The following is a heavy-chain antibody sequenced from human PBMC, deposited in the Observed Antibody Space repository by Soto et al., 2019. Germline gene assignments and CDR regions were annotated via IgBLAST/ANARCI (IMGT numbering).Heavy chain of an antibody. CDR3: ARATPAGSADF. CDR2: ISYSGSS. Sequence: SETLSLTCTVSGGSNIRDGYYWSWIRQHPGKGLEWIAYISYSGSSYSNPSLKSRVTISADTSKNQFSLRLTSVTAADTAVYFCARATPAGSADFWGEGTLVTVSS. D-gene: IGHD2-2*01. J-gene: IGHJ4*02. CDR1: GGSNIRDGYY. V-gene: IGHV4-31*03.